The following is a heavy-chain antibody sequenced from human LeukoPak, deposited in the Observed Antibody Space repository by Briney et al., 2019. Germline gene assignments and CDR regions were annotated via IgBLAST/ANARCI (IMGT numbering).Heavy chain of an antibody. CDR1: GGSFSGYY. CDR3: ARGWVNKYSSGWYHIDY. CDR2: INHSGST. V-gene: IGHV4-34*01. D-gene: IGHD6-19*01. J-gene: IGHJ4*02. Sequence: KPSETLSLTCAVYGGSFSGYYWSWIRQPPGKGLEWIGEINHSGSTNYNPSLKSRVTISVDTSKNQFSLKLSSVTAADTAVYCCARGWVNKYSSGWYHIDYWGQGTLVTVSS.